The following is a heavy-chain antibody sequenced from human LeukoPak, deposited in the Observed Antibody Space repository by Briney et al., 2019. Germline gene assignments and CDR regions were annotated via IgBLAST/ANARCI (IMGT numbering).Heavy chain of an antibody. CDR2: ISCSGGST. CDR1: GFTFNSYA. J-gene: IGHJ4*02. CDR3: AKARPELGYCSSTSCYYYFDY. Sequence: PGGSLRLSCAASGFTFNSYAMSWVRQAPGKALEWVSAISCSGGSTYYADCEKGRFNISRDNSENTLYLQMNSLRAEDTTVYYCAKARPELGYCSSTSCYYYFDYWGQGTLVTVSS. V-gene: IGHV3-23*01. D-gene: IGHD2-2*01.